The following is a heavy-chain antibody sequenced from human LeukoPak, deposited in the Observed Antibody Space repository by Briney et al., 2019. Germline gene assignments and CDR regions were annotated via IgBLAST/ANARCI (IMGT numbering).Heavy chain of an antibody. CDR1: GGSFSGYY. Sequence: MTSETLSLTCAAYGGSFSGYYWSWIRQPPGKGLDWIGEINHSGSTNYNPSLKSRVTISVGTSKNQFSLKLSSVTAADTAVYYCARGCGRYYMDVWGKGTTVTVSS. J-gene: IGHJ6*03. CDR2: INHSGST. D-gene: IGHD1-26*01. CDR3: ARGCGRYYMDV. V-gene: IGHV4-34*01.